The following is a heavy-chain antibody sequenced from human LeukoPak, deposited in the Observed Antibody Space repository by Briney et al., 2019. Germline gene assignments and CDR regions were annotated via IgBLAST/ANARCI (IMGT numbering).Heavy chain of an antibody. CDR3: ARGYCSGGSCYSGLFDY. J-gene: IGHJ4*02. V-gene: IGHV4-31*03. D-gene: IGHD2-15*01. CDR1: GGSISSGGYY. CDR2: IYYSGST. Sequence: SETLSLTCTVSGGSISSGGYYWSWIRQHPGKGLEWIGYIYYSGSTYYNPSLKSRVTISVDTSKIQFSLKLSSVTAADTAVYYCARGYCSGGSCYSGLFDYWGQGTLVTVFS.